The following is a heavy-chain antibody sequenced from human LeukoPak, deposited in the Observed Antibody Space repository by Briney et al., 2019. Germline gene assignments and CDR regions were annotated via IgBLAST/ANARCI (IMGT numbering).Heavy chain of an antibody. Sequence: PGGSLRLSCAASGFTFSDYYMSWIRQAPGKGPEWVSYISNSGSTIYYADSVKGRFTISRDNAKNSLYLQMNSLRAEDTAVYYCARERGTYYYDSSGYVWGQGALVTVSS. J-gene: IGHJ4*02. CDR3: ARERGTYYYDSSGYV. CDR1: GFTFSDYY. V-gene: IGHV3-11*04. CDR2: ISNSGSTI. D-gene: IGHD3-22*01.